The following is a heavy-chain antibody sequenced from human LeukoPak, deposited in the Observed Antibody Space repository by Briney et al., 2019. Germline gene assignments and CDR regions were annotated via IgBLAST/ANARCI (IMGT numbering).Heavy chain of an antibody. CDR2: IYYSGGT. V-gene: IGHV4-39*01. Sequence: SETLSLTCTVSGGSISSSSYHWGWIRQPPGKGLEWIGSIYYSGGTYYNPSLKSRVTISVDTSKNQFSLKLSSVTAADTAVYYCARQGGSSWYGGYYFDYWGQGTLVTVSS. D-gene: IGHD6-13*01. CDR3: ARQGGSSWYGGYYFDY. J-gene: IGHJ4*02. CDR1: GGSISSSSYH.